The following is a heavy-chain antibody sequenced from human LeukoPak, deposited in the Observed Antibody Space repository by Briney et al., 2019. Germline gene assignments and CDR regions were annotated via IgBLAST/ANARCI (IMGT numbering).Heavy chain of an antibody. CDR1: GFTFSSYS. CDR3: ASQGGVYYYYMDV. Sequence: GGSLKLSCAASGFTFSSYSMNWVRQAPGKGLEWVSYISSSSTIYYADSVKGRFTISRDNAKNSLYLQMNSLRAEDTAVYYCASQGGVYYYYMDVWGKGTTVTVSS. CDR2: ISSSSTI. V-gene: IGHV3-48*01. D-gene: IGHD2-8*02. J-gene: IGHJ6*03.